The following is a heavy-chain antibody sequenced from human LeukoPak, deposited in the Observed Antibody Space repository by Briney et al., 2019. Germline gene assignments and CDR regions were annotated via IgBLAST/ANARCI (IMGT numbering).Heavy chain of an antibody. J-gene: IGHJ6*03. CDR2: INPSGGST. V-gene: IGHV1-46*01. D-gene: IGHD6-13*01. CDR3: ARDASSSWYDYYYYYHMDV. Sequence: ASVKVSCKASGYTFTSYYMHWVRQAPGQGLEWMGIINPSGGSTSYAQKFQGRVTMTRDMSTSTVYMELSRLRSDDTAVYYCARDASSSWYDYYYYYHMDVWGKGTTVTVSS. CDR1: GYTFTSYY.